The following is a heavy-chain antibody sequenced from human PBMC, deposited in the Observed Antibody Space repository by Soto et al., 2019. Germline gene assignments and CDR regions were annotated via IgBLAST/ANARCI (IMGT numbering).Heavy chain of an antibody. CDR3: ARSSGYYYYYYGMDV. CDR1: GGTFGSYA. V-gene: IGHV1-69*13. J-gene: IGHJ6*02. CDR2: IIPIFGTA. Sequence: ASVKVSCKASGGTFGSYAISWVRQAPGQGLEWMGGIIPIFGTANYAQKFQGRVTITADESTSTAYMELSSLRSEDTAVYYCARSSGYYYYYYGMDVWGQGTTVTVSS. D-gene: IGHD3-22*01.